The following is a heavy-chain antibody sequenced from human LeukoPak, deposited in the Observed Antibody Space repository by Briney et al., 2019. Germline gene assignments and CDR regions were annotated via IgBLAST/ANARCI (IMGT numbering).Heavy chain of an antibody. V-gene: IGHV3-33*01. D-gene: IGHD6-13*01. CDR3: ARGSWFFDY. CDR1: GFTFSSYG. Sequence: GGSLRLSCAASGFTFSSYGMHWVRQAPGKGLVGVAVIWYDGSNKYYADSVKGRFTISRDNYKNTLYLQMNSLRAEDTAVYYCARGSWFFDYWGQRTLVTVSS. J-gene: IGHJ4*02. CDR2: IWYDGSNK.